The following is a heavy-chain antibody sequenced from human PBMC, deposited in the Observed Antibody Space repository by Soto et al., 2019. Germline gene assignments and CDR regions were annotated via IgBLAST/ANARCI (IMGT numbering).Heavy chain of an antibody. V-gene: IGHV4-31*03. Sequence: SETLSLTCTVSGGSISSGGYYWSWIRQHPGKGLEWIGYIYYSGSTYYNPSLKSRVTISVDTSKNQFSLKLSSVTAADTAVYYCARGESEGYCSSTSCYAVVGFDPWGQGTLVTVSS. D-gene: IGHD2-2*01. J-gene: IGHJ5*02. CDR1: GGSISSGGYY. CDR3: ARGESEGYCSSTSCYAVVGFDP. CDR2: IYYSGST.